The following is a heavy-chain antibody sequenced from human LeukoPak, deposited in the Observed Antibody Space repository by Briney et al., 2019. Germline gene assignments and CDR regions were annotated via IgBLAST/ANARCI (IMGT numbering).Heavy chain of an antibody. CDR1: GGSISSGDYY. D-gene: IGHD3-10*01. V-gene: IGHV4-30-4*01. CDR2: IYYSGST. J-gene: IGHJ5*02. Sequence: SQTLSLTCTVSGGSISSGDYYWSWIRLPPGKGLEWIGYIYYSGSTYYNPSLKSRVTISVDTSKNQFSLKLSSVTAADTAVCYCARVDLYGSGSYYVLRWFDPWGRGTLVTVSS. CDR3: ARVDLYGSGSYYVLRWFDP.